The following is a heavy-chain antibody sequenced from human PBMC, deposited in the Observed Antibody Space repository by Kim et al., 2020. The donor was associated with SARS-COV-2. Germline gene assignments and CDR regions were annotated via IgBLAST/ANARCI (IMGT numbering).Heavy chain of an antibody. CDR2: IRSKAYGGTT. V-gene: IGHV3-49*03. J-gene: IGHJ4*02. CDR1: GFTFGDYA. Sequence: GGSLRLSCTASGFTFGDYAMSWFRQAPGKGLEWVGFIRSKAYGGTTEYAASVKGRFTISRDDSKSIAYLQMNSLKTEDTAVYYCTRGGTVAGTTMGVDYWGQGTLVTVSS. D-gene: IGHD6-19*01. CDR3: TRGGTVAGTTMGVDY.